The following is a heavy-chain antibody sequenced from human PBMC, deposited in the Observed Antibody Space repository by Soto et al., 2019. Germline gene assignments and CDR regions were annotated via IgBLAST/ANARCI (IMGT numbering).Heavy chain of an antibody. CDR3: ARGSDVVVAATDYYYMDV. V-gene: IGHV4-4*02. Sequence: SETLSLTCAVSSGSISSSNWWSWVRQPPGKGLEWIGEIYHSGSTNYNPSLKSRVTLSVDKSKNQFSLKLSSVTAADTAVYYCARGSDVVVAATDYYYMDVWGKGTTVTVSS. CDR2: IYHSGST. CDR1: SGSISSSNW. D-gene: IGHD2-15*01. J-gene: IGHJ6*03.